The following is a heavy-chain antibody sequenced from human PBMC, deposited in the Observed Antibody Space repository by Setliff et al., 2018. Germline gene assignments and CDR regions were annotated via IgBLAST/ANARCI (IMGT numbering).Heavy chain of an antibody. V-gene: IGHV1-18*01. CDR1: GYTFVNYG. J-gene: IGHJ6*02. Sequence: ASVRVSCKASGYTFVNYGINWVRQAPGQGLEWMEWIKTFSFKANYAQKLQDRVTITTDTSTTTVYMELRGLRSDDTATYYCARFRVSSGGYNYYAMDVWGQGTTVTVSS. D-gene: IGHD1-26*01. CDR3: ARFRVSSGGYNYYAMDV. CDR2: IKTFSFKA.